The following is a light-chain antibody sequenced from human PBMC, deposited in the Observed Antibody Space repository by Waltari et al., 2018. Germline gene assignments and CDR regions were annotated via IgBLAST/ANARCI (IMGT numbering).Light chain of an antibody. CDR3: QHYVRLPAT. J-gene: IGKJ1*01. CDR1: QSVSRA. CDR2: DAS. V-gene: IGKV3-20*01. Sequence: EIVLTQSPGTLSLSLGERATLSCRASQSVSRALAWYQQKHGQAPRLLIYDASTRATGIPDRFSGSGSGTDFSLTISRLEPDDFAVYYCQHYVRLPATFGQGTTVEI.